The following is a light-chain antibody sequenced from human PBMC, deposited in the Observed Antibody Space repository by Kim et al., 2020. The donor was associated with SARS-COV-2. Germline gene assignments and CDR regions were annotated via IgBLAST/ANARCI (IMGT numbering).Light chain of an antibody. J-gene: IGKJ4*01. CDR1: QDITYY. CDR2: DAS. V-gene: IGKV1-33*01. CDR3: QQYDSLPLT. Sequence: IQMTQSPPSLSASIGDRVTITCQASQDITYYLNWYLQKPGTAPKLLIYDASMLQTGVPSRLSGSGSGTNFTFTISSLQPEDIATYYCQQYDSLPLTFGGGTKVDIK.